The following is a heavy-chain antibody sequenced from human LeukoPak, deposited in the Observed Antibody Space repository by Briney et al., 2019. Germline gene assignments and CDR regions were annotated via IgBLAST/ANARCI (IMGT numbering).Heavy chain of an antibody. D-gene: IGHD6-19*01. V-gene: IGHV3-7*01. J-gene: IGHJ4*02. CDR3: AREDRAVAGPFDY. CDR1: GFTFSSYW. CDR2: IKQDGSEK. Sequence: GGSLRLSCAASGFTFSSYWMSWVRQAPGKGLEWVANIKQDGSEKYYMDSVKGRFTISRDNAKNSLYLQMNSLRAEDTAVYYCAREDRAVAGPFDYWGQGTLVTVSS.